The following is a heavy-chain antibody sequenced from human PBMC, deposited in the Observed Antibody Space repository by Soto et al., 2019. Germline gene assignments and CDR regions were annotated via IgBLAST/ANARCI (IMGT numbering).Heavy chain of an antibody. J-gene: IGHJ2*01. D-gene: IGHD1-1*01. Sequence: PSETLSLTCAVYGGSFSGYYWSWVRQPPGKGLEWIGEITHSGGTNYNPSLKSRVTMSLDTSKNQFSLRLNSVSDADTAVYYCARLFAGATGNWYFDLWGRGTLVTVSS. CDR3: ARLFAGATGNWYFDL. V-gene: IGHV4-34*01. CDR1: GGSFSGYY. CDR2: ITHSGGT.